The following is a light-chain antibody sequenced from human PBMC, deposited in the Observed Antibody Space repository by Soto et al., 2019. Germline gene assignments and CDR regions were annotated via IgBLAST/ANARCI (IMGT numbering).Light chain of an antibody. Sequence: QSVLTQPPSASGTPGQRVTISCSGSSSNIGSNYVYWHQQLPGTAPKLLTYRNNQRPSGVPDRFSGSKSGTSASLAISGLRSEDEADYYCAAWDDSLSAEVFGGGTKLTVL. CDR2: RNN. J-gene: IGLJ3*02. CDR3: AAWDDSLSAEV. CDR1: SSNIGSNY. V-gene: IGLV1-47*01.